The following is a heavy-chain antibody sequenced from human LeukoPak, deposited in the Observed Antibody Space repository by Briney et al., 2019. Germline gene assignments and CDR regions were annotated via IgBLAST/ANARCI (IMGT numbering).Heavy chain of an antibody. D-gene: IGHD2-2*02. V-gene: IGHV4-38-2*02. Sequence: PSETLSLTCTVSGYSIISGYSWEWIRQPPGKGLEWIGSFNNSGSTYYNPSLMSRVTISGDTSKNQFSLRLSSVTAADTAVYYCARAYCSSTSCYTEGWFDPWGQGTLVTVSS. J-gene: IGHJ5*02. CDR3: ARAYCSSTSCYTEGWFDP. CDR1: GYSIISGYS. CDR2: FNNSGST.